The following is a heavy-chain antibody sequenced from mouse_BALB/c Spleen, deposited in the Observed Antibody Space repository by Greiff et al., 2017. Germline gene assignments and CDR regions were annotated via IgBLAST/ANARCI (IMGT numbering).Heavy chain of an antibody. J-gene: IGHJ1*01. D-gene: IGHD3-3*01. Sequence: DVKLVESGGGLVQPGGSQKLSCAASGFTFSSFGMHWVRQAPEKGLEWVAYISSGSSTIYYADTVKGRFTISRDNPKNTLFLQMTSLRSEDTAMYYWASEGQGRWYFEDGGEGTTVTVSS. CDR2: ISSGSSTI. CDR1: GFTFSSFG. V-gene: IGHV5-17*02. CDR3: ASEGQGRWYFED.